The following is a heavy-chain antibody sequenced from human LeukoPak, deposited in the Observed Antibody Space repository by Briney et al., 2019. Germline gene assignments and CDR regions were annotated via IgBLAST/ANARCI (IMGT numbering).Heavy chain of an antibody. J-gene: IGHJ4*02. V-gene: IGHV1-2*02. CDR3: ARGGVGATTY. CDR1: GYTFSGYH. CDR2: INPNSGGT. Sequence: ASVKVSCKASGYTFSGYHMHWVRQAPGQGLEWMGWINPNSGGTNYAQKFQGRVTMTRDTSISTASMELSRLTPDDTAVYYCARGGVGATTYWGQGTLVTVSS. D-gene: IGHD1-26*01.